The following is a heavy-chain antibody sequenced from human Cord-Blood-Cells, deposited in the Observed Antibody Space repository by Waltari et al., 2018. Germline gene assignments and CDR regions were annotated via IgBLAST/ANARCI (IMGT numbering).Heavy chain of an antibody. CDR2: SIPIRRIA. V-gene: IGHV1-69*09. D-gene: IGHD3-16*01. CDR1: GVSFSSYA. Sequence: VQLVQSGAEVTKPGSSVTVSCKASGVSFSSYAISWVRPAPGHGLEWMGRSIPIRRIANYAQKIQGRVTITADKSTSTAYMELSSRRSEDTAVYFCASDPVYKPLGDSYWYFELWGRGTLVTVSS. CDR3: ASDPVYKPLGDSYWYFEL. J-gene: IGHJ2*01.